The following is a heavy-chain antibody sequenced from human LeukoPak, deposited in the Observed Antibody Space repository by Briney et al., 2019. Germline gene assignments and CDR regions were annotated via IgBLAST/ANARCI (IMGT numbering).Heavy chain of an antibody. D-gene: IGHD4-11*01. V-gene: IGHV4-39*07. Sequence: SETLSLTCTVSGGSISSSSYYWGWLRQPPGTGLEWIGSIYYSGSTYYNPSLKSRVTISVDTSKNQFSLKLNSVTAADTAVYYCARGLLYLHSNRPFSGMDVWGLGTTVTVSS. CDR3: ARGLLYLHSNRPFSGMDV. J-gene: IGHJ6*02. CDR1: GGSISSSSYY. CDR2: IYYSGST.